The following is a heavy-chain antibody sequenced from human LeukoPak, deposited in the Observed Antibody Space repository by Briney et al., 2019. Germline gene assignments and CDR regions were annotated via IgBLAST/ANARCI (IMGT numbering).Heavy chain of an antibody. Sequence: GGSLRLSCAASGFTFSNAWMSWVRQAPGKGLEWVGRIKSKTGGGTTDYAAPVKGRFTISRDDSKNTLYLQMNSLKTEDTAVYYCTTDWVNYYDSSGYYLAAGGYYFDYWGQGTLVTVSS. V-gene: IGHV3-15*01. CDR1: GFTFSNAW. CDR2: IKSKTGGGTT. D-gene: IGHD3-22*01. CDR3: TTDWVNYYDSSGYYLAAGGYYFDY. J-gene: IGHJ4*02.